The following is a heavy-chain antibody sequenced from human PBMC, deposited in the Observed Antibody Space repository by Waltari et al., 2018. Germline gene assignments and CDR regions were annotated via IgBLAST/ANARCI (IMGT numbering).Heavy chain of an antibody. J-gene: IGHJ4*02. V-gene: IGHV3-33*01. CDR1: GFPFSSYG. CDR3: TTYDY. Sequence: QVQLVESGGGVVQPGRSLRLSCAASGFPFSSYGIHWVRQAPGKGLEWVAVIWYDGSNKYYADSVKGRFTISRDNSKNMLYLEMNSLRAEDTAVYYCTTYDYWGQGTLVTVSS. CDR2: IWYDGSNK.